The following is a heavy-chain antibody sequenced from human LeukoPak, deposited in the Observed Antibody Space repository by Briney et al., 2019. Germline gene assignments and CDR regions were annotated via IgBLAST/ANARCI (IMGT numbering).Heavy chain of an antibody. CDR3: ARGPYVSGSYNPRDALDV. CDR1: GYNFIDHY. Sequence: EASVKVSCKASGYNFIDHYMHWVRQAPGQGLEWMGRIHPNSGASKFARKFQGRVAMTRDTSITTVYMELTSLRSDDSALYFCARGPYVSGSYNPRDALDVWGHGTMVTVSS. J-gene: IGHJ3*01. D-gene: IGHD3-10*01. V-gene: IGHV1-2*06. CDR2: IHPNSGAS.